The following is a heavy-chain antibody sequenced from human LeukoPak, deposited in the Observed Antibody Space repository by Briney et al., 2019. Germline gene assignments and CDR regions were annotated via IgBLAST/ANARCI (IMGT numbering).Heavy chain of an antibody. Sequence: GGSLRLSCAASGFTFSRYWMSWVRQAPGKGLEWVANIKPDGSEEYYVDSVRGRFTISRDNAKHSLYLQMNSLRVEDTAVYYCTRLNNWAFDNWGQGTLVTVSS. CDR1: GFTFSRYW. CDR2: IKPDGSEE. V-gene: IGHV3-7*05. J-gene: IGHJ4*02. CDR3: TRLNNWAFDN. D-gene: IGHD1-20*01.